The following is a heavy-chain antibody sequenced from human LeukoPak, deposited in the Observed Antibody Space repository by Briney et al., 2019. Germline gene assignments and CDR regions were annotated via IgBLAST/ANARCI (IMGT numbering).Heavy chain of an antibody. Sequence: TGGSLRLSCAASGFTFSTYWMHWVRQAPGKGLVWVSRFNSDGRSTYYADSVKGRFTISRDNSKNTLYLQMNSLRAEDTAVYYCARRAAARGGWFDPWGQGTLVTVSS. D-gene: IGHD6-13*01. V-gene: IGHV3-74*01. CDR1: GFTFSTYW. CDR3: ARRAAARGGWFDP. CDR2: FNSDGRST. J-gene: IGHJ5*02.